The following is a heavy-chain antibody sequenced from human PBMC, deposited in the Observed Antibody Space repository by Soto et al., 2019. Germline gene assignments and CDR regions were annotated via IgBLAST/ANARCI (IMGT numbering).Heavy chain of an antibody. J-gene: IGHJ4*02. Sequence: GGSLRLSCAASGVTFSSYAMSWVRQAPGKGLEWVSAISGSGGSTYYADSVKGRFTISRDNSKNTLYLQMNSLRAEDTAVYYCAKGQDDYGDYEHFDYWGQGTLVTVSS. CDR3: AKGQDDYGDYEHFDY. CDR2: ISGSGGST. D-gene: IGHD4-17*01. V-gene: IGHV3-23*01. CDR1: GVTFSSYA.